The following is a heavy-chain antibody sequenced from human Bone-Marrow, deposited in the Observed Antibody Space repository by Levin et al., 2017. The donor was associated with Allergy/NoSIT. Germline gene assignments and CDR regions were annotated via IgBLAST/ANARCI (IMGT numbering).Heavy chain of an antibody. CDR1: GGSISNYF. D-gene: IGHD3-16*01. CDR3: ARHRLGGVTRGEKLSYFFDS. J-gene: IGHJ4*02. CDR2: ISHTEIT. V-gene: IGHV4-59*08. Sequence: MASETLSLTCTVSGGSISNYFWSWIRQPPGKGLQWIGYISHTEITNYNPSLKSRVTISLDTSKSQFSLRLRSVTAADTAVYRCARHRLGGVTRGEKLSYFFDSWGQGALVTVSS.